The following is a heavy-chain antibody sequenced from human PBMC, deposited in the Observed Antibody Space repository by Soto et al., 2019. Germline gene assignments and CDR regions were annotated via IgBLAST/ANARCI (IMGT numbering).Heavy chain of an antibody. CDR1: GFTFSLYP. CDR2: ISAGGDST. CDR3: ARRV. J-gene: IGHJ4*02. V-gene: IGHV3-23*01. Sequence: EVKVLESGGGLVQPGGSLRLSCATSGFTFSLYPMNWVRQAPGKGLEWVSGISAGGDSTYYADSVKGRFTIFRDNSKNSVYLQMNSLRVGDTAVYCCARRVWGQGTLVTVSS.